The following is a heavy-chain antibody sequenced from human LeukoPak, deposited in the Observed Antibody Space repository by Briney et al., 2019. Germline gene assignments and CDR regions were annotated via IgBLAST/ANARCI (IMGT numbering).Heavy chain of an antibody. CDR2: ISYDGSNK. D-gene: IGHD3-3*01. CDR3: ARDAYDFWSGLKNWFDP. Sequence: PPGGSLRLSCAASGFTFSSYAMHWVRQAPGKGLEWVAVISYDGSNKYYADSVKGRFTISRDNSKNTLYLQMNSLRAEDTAVYYCARDAYDFWSGLKNWFDPWGQGTLVTVSS. J-gene: IGHJ5*02. CDR1: GFTFSSYA. V-gene: IGHV3-30-3*01.